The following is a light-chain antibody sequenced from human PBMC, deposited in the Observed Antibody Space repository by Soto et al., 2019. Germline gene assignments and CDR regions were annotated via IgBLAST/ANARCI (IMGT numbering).Light chain of an antibody. J-gene: IGLJ2*01. Sequence: QSVLTQPASVSGSPGQSITISCTGTSSDVGGYDCVSWYQQHPGKAPKLRIYDVSNRPSGVSNRVSGSKSGNTASLTISGLQAEDEADYYCSSYTTSSTVVFGGGTKLTVL. CDR3: SSYTTSSTVV. V-gene: IGLV2-14*01. CDR2: DVS. CDR1: SSDVGGYDC.